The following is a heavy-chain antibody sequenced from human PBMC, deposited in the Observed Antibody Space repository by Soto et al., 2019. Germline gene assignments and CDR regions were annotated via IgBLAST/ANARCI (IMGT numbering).Heavy chain of an antibody. Sequence: SETLSLTCTVSGGSISSSSYYWGWIRQPPGKGLEWIGSIYYSGSTYYNPSLKSRVTISVDTSKNQFSLKLSSVTAADTAVYYCARHGYGELLEWLYFDYWGQGTLVTVSS. J-gene: IGHJ4*02. D-gene: IGHD3-3*01. CDR1: GGSISSSSYY. V-gene: IGHV4-39*01. CDR2: IYYSGST. CDR3: ARHGYGELLEWLYFDY.